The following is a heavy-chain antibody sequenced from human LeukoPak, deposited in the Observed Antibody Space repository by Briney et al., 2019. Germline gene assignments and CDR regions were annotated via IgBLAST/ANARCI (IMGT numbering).Heavy chain of an antibody. CDR2: IYYSGST. Sequence: SETLSLTCTVSGGSISSSSYYWGWIRQPPGKGLEWIGSIYYSGSTYYNPSLKSRVTISVDTSKNQFSLKLTSVTAADTAVYYCAKHEGCSSTSCTGDWFDPWGQGTLITVSS. V-gene: IGHV4-39*01. J-gene: IGHJ5*02. CDR1: GGSISSSSYY. CDR3: AKHEGCSSTSCTGDWFDP. D-gene: IGHD2-2*01.